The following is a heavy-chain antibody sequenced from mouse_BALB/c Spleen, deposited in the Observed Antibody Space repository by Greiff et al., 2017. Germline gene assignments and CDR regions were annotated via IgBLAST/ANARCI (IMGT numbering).Heavy chain of an antibody. J-gene: IGHJ2*01. CDR3: TRSPSLGYFDY. CDR2: INPSNGGT. CDR1: GYTFTSYY. Sequence: VQLQQSGPELVRPGVSVKISCKASGYTFTSYYMYWVKQRPGQGLEWIGGINPSNGGTNFNEKFKSKATLTVDKSSSTAYMQLSSLTSEDSAVYYCTRSPSLGYFDYWGQGTTLTVSS. V-gene: IGHV1S81*02.